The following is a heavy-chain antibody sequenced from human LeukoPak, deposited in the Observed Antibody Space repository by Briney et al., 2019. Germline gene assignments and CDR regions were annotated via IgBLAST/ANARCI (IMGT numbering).Heavy chain of an antibody. Sequence: SETLSLTCTVSGGSISSYYWSWIRQPPGKGLEGIGYIYYSGSTNYNPSLKSRVTISVDTSKNQFSLKLSPVTAADTAVYYCARVRYYYDSSGSQYNWFDPWGQGTLVTVSS. CDR3: ARVRYYYDSSGSQYNWFDP. D-gene: IGHD3-22*01. CDR1: GGSISSYY. CDR2: IYYSGST. J-gene: IGHJ5*02. V-gene: IGHV4-59*01.